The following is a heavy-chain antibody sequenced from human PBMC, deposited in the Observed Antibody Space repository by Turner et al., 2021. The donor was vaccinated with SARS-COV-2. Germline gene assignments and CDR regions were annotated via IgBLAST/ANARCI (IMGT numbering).Heavy chain of an antibody. D-gene: IGHD6-13*01. CDR3: AKDSSSWSPAYHWFDP. CDR2: ISVSGGST. Sequence: EVQLLQSTGGLVQPGGSLRLWCAVSGFPISSYAMTWFRRAPGRGLEWFSAISVSGGSTYYADSVKGRFTISRDNSKNTLDLQMTSMRAEDTAVYYCAKDSSSWSPAYHWFDPWGQGTLVTVSS. J-gene: IGHJ5*02. CDR1: GFPISSYA. V-gene: IGHV3-23*01.